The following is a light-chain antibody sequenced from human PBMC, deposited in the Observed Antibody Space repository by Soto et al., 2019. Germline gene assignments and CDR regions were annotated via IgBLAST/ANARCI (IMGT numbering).Light chain of an antibody. V-gene: IGLV2-14*01. Sequence: QSALTQPASVSGSPGQSITISCTGTSNDVGGYNYVSWYQQQPGKAPKLIIYEVSHRPSGISNRFSGSKSGNTASLTISGLHVEDEADYYCSLYTSENAYVFGTGTKVTVL. CDR1: SNDVGGYNY. J-gene: IGLJ1*01. CDR3: SLYTSENAYV. CDR2: EVS.